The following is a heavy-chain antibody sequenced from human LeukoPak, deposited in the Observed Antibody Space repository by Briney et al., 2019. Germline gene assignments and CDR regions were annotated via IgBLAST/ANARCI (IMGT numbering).Heavy chain of an antibody. CDR1: GGTFSSYA. D-gene: IGHD3-10*01. V-gene: IGHV1-69*01. J-gene: IGHJ4*02. Sequence: ASVKVSCKASGGTFSSYAISWVRQAPGQALEWMGGIIPIFGTADYAQKFQGRVTITADESTSTAYMELSSLRSEDTAVYYCARDLVRGVITPGYWGQGTLVTVSS. CDR3: ARDLVRGVITPGY. CDR2: IIPIFGTA.